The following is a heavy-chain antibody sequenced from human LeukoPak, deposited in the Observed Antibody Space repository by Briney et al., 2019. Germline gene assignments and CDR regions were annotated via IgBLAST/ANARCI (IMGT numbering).Heavy chain of an antibody. CDR1: GYTFTVYY. D-gene: IGHD6-13*01. CDR3: ARDCHSSSLGGFDP. CDR2: INPNSGGT. Sequence: ASVKVSFRASGYTFTVYYMHWVRQAPGQGLEWMGWINPNSGGTNYAQKFQGRVTMTRDTSISTAYMELSRLRSDDTAVYYCARDCHSSSLGGFDPWGQGTLVTVSS. V-gene: IGHV1-2*02. J-gene: IGHJ5*02.